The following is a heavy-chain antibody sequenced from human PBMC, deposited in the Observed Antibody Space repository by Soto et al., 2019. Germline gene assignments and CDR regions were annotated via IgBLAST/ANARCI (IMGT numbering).Heavy chain of an antibody. V-gene: IGHV1-18*01. CDR1: GYTFTNSG. Sequence: ASVKVSCKASGYTFTNSGFSWVRQAPGQGLEWVGWIRVNNGDTHYAQKLQGRVTMTTDTSTSTAFMELRSLRSDDTAVYYCERDLGYSDFDVHYGGQETLVTVSS. CDR3: ERDLGYSDFDVHY. CDR2: IRVNNGDT. D-gene: IGHD4-4*01. J-gene: IGHJ4*02.